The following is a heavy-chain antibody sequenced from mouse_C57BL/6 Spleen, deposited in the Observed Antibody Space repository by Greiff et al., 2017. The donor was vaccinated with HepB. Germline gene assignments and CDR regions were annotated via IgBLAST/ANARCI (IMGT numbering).Heavy chain of an antibody. CDR2: IDPSDSYT. Sequence: QVQLKQPGAELVKPGASVKLSCKASGYTFTSYWMQWVKQRPGQGLEWIGEIDPSDSYTNYNQKFKGKATLTVDTSSSTAYMQLSSLTSEDSAVYYCARRGYYYGSSYDWAYWGQGTLVTVSA. CDR1: GYTFTSYW. D-gene: IGHD1-1*01. J-gene: IGHJ3*01. V-gene: IGHV1-50*01. CDR3: ARRGYYYGSSYDWAY.